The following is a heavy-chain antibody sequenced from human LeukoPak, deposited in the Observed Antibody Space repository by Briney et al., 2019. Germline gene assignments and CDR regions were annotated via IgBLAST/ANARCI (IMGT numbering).Heavy chain of an antibody. CDR3: AKGPLRGTAAAIDY. Sequence: GGSLRLSCAASGFTFSSYAMHWVRQAPGKGLEWVAVISYDGSNKYYADSVKGRFTISRDNSKNTLYLQMNSLRAEDTAVYYCAKGPLRGTAAAIDYWGQGTLVTVSS. V-gene: IGHV3-30-3*01. CDR1: GFTFSSYA. J-gene: IGHJ4*02. CDR2: ISYDGSNK. D-gene: IGHD2-2*01.